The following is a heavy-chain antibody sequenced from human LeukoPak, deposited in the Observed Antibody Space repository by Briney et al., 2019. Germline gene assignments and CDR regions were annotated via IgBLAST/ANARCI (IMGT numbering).Heavy chain of an antibody. CDR3: ARDVGQLFLNWFDP. J-gene: IGHJ5*02. CDR2: INPNSGGT. Sequence: ASVKVSCKASGYTFTGYYMHWVRQAPGQGLEWMGWINPNSGGTNYAQKFQGRVTMTRDTSISTAYMELSRLRSGDTAVYYCARDVGQLFLNWFDPWGQGTLVTVSS. V-gene: IGHV1-2*02. CDR1: GYTFTGYY. D-gene: IGHD5-24*01.